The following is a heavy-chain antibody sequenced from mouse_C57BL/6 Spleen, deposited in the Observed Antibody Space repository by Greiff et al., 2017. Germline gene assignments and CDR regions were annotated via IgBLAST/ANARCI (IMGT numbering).Heavy chain of an antibody. CDR3: AGGYAMDY. CDR2: INPSSGYT. V-gene: IGHV1-4*01. Sequence: VHLVESGAELARPGASVKMSCKASGYTFTSYTMHWVKQRPGQGLEWIGYINPSSGYTKYNQKFKDKATLTADKSSSTAYMQLSSLTSEDSAVYYCAGGYAMDYWGQGTSVTVSS. CDR1: GYTFTSYT. J-gene: IGHJ4*01. D-gene: IGHD1-1*02.